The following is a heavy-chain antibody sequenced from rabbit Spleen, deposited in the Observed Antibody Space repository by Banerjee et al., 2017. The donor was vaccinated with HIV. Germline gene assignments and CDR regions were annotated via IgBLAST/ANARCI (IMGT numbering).Heavy chain of an antibody. D-gene: IGHD1-1*01. V-gene: IGHV1S40*01. Sequence: QSLEESGGDLVKPGASLTLTCTASGFSFTDKDVMCWVRQAPGKGLEWIGCINTITGKAVYATWAKGRFAISKTSSTTVTLQMTSLTAADTATYFCARDTSSSFSSYGMDLWGQGTLVTVS. CDR3: ARDTSSSFSSYGMDL. CDR2: INTITGKA. J-gene: IGHJ6*01. CDR1: GFSFTDKDV.